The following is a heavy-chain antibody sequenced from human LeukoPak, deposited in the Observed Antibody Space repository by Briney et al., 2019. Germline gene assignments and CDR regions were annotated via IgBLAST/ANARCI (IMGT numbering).Heavy chain of an antibody. Sequence: PGGSLRLSCAASGFSFRTYAMTWVRQAPAKGLEWVSSISGSGATTYNADPLKGRFTISRDNSKNTLYLQMNSLRAEDTAVYYCVRESTSSGYYYAPDYWGQGTLVTVS. V-gene: IGHV3-23*01. J-gene: IGHJ4*02. D-gene: IGHD3-22*01. CDR3: VRESTSSGYYYAPDY. CDR1: GFSFRTYA. CDR2: ISGSGATT.